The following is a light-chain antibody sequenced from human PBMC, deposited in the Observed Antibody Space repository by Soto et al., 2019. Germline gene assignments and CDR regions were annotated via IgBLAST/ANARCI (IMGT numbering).Light chain of an antibody. J-gene: IGLJ3*02. Sequence: QSALTQPASVSGSPGQSITISCTGTSSDVGTYTLVSWYQQHPGKAPKLIIYEATKRPSGVSNRFSGSKSGNTASLTVSGLRADDEADYYCGSYAGGTTVVFGGGTKVTVL. V-gene: IGLV2-23*01. CDR1: SSDVGTYTL. CDR2: EAT. CDR3: GSYAGGTTVV.